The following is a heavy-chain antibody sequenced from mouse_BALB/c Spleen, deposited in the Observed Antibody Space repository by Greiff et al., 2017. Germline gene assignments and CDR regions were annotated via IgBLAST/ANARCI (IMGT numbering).Heavy chain of an antibody. CDR2: INPSNGGT. J-gene: IGHJ2*01. CDR1: GYTFTSYR. Sequence: QVQLQQPGAELVKPGASVKLSCKASGYTFTSYRMHWVKLRPGQGFEWIGEINPSNGGTNYNEKFKRKATLTVDKSSSTAYMQLSSLTSEDSAVYYCTAGAFDYWGQGTTLTVSS. CDR3: TAGAFDY. D-gene: IGHD4-1*01. V-gene: IGHV1S16*01.